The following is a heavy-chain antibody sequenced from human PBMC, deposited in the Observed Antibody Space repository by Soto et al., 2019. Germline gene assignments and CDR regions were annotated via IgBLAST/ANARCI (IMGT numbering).Heavy chain of an antibody. CDR1: GGTFSSYT. CDR2: IIPILGIA. Sequence: QVQLVQSGAEVKKPGSSVKVSCKASGGTFSSYTISWVRQAPGQGLEWMGRIIPILGIANYAQKFQGRVTITADKSTSTAYMELSSPRSEDTAVYYCASTNQLLLSYFDYWGQGTLVTVSS. V-gene: IGHV1-69*02. J-gene: IGHJ4*02. CDR3: ASTNQLLLSYFDY. D-gene: IGHD2-2*01.